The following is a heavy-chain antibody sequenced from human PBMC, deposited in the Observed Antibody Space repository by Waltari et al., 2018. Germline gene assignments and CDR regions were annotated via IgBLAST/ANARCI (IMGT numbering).Heavy chain of an antibody. CDR3: AKDWQYCTNGVCWGHVDAFDI. Sequence: QVQLVESGGGVVQPGRSLRLSCAASGFTFSSYGMHWVRQAPGKGLEWVAVIWYDGSNKYYADSVKGRFTISRDNSKNTLYLQMNSLRAEDTAMYYCAKDWQYCTNGVCWGHVDAFDIWCQGTMVTVSS. CDR2: IWYDGSNK. J-gene: IGHJ3*02. V-gene: IGHV3-30*18. CDR1: GFTFSSYG. D-gene: IGHD2-8*01.